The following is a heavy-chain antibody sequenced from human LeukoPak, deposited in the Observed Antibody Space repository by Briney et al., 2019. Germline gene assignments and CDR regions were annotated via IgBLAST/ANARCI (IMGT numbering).Heavy chain of an antibody. CDR1: GYTLTAYY. CDR3: ARGASGSYSWFDP. V-gene: IGHV1-2*02. CDR2: ISPNSGGT. D-gene: IGHD1-26*01. Sequence: GASVRASSRPLGYTLTAYYMNWVGQAPGQGLEGLGWISPNSGGTNYAQKFQGRVTMTRDTSISTAYMELSRLRSDDTAVYYCARGASGSYSWFDPWGQGTLVTVSS. J-gene: IGHJ5*02.